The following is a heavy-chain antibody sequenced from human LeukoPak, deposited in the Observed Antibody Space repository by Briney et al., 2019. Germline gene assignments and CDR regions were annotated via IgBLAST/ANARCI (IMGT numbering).Heavy chain of an antibody. CDR1: GGTFSSYA. V-gene: IGHV1-69*13. CDR3: ASSKVGATRELYYYYGMDV. D-gene: IGHD1-26*01. CDR2: IIPIFGTA. J-gene: IGHJ6*02. Sequence: SVKVSCKASGGTFSSYAISWVRQAPGQGLEWMGGIIPIFGTANYAQKFQGRVTITADESTGTAYMELSSLRSEDTAVYYCASSKVGATRELYYYYGMDVWGQGTTVTVSS.